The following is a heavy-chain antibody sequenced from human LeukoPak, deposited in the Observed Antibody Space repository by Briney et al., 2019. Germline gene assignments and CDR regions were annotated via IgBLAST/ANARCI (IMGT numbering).Heavy chain of an antibody. CDR1: GGTFSSYA. CDR2: IIPILGIA. V-gene: IGHV1-69*04. J-gene: IGHJ6*02. D-gene: IGHD3-9*01. CDR3: ARAYYDILTGYPSYYGMDV. Sequence: ASVKVSSKASGGTFSSYAISSVRQAPGQGLEWMGRIIPILGIANYAQKFQGRVTITADKSTSTAYMELSSLRSEDTAVYYCARAYYDILTGYPSYYGMDVWGQGTTVTVSS.